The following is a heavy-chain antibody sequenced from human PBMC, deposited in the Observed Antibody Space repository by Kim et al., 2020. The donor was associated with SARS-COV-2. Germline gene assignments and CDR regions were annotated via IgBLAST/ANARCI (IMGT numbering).Heavy chain of an antibody. CDR2: IKSKTDGGTT. Sequence: GGSLRLSCAASGFTFSNAWMSWVRQAPGTGLEWVGRIKSKTDGGTTDYAAPVKGRFTISRDDSNNTLYLQMNSLKTEDTAVYYCTTDRFYDYVWGSYRYTDYWGQVTLVTVSS. D-gene: IGHD3-16*02. CDR1: GFTFSNAW. V-gene: IGHV3-15*01. CDR3: TTDRFYDYVWGSYRYTDY. J-gene: IGHJ4*02.